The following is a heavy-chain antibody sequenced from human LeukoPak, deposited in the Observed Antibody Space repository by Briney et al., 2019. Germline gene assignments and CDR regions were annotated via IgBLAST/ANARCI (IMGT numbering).Heavy chain of an antibody. CDR2: VSFDGSNK. CDR3: ARDSGY. Sequence: PGGSLRLSCAASGFIFSNYAIHWVRQAPGKGLEWVAVVSFDGSNKYYADSVKGRFTISRDNSKNTLNLQMNSLRAEDTAVYYCARDSGYWGQGTLVTVSS. CDR1: GFIFSNYA. D-gene: IGHD1-14*01. J-gene: IGHJ4*02. V-gene: IGHV3-30-3*01.